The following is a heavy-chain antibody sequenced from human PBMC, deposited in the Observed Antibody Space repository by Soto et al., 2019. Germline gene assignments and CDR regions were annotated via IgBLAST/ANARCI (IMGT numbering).Heavy chain of an antibody. J-gene: IGHJ6*02. Sequence: QVQLVESGGGVVQPGRSLRLSCVGSGFSFGRYGIHWVRQAPGRGLEWVAWVSYDGRNRNYADSLKARLTISRDNSKAPGFLQMNSLRPDDTSVYYCAREYLDLGPGVWGQGTSVTVSS. CDR3: AREYLDLGPGV. CDR2: VSYDGRNR. CDR1: GFSFGRYG. V-gene: IGHV3-30*03.